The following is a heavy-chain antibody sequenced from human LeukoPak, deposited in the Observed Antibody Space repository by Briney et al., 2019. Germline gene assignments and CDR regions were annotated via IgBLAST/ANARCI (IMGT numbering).Heavy chain of an antibody. D-gene: IGHD2-15*01. V-gene: IGHV3-48*03. CDR3: ARELGVCSGGSCDTYDL. J-gene: IGHJ3*01. Sequence: PGGSLRLSCVASGFTFSSYEMNWVRQAPGKGLEWVSFISNSGSNRYYIAFVKGRFTISRDNTKNALYLQMNSLRPEDTALYYCARELGVCSGGSCDTYDLWGQGTMVTVSS. CDR2: ISNSGSNR. CDR1: GFTFSSYE.